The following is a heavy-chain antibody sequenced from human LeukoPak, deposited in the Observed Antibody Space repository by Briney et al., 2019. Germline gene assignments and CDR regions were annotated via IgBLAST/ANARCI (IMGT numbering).Heavy chain of an antibody. Sequence: PGGSLRLSCAASGFTFSSYGMSWVRQAPGKGLEWVSAISGSGGSTYYADSVKGRFTISRDNSKNTLYLQMNSLRAEDTAVYYCAKILTGGIVGATTYWGQGTLVTVSS. D-gene: IGHD1-26*01. J-gene: IGHJ4*02. CDR1: GFTFSSYG. V-gene: IGHV3-23*01. CDR2: ISGSGGST. CDR3: AKILTGGIVGATTY.